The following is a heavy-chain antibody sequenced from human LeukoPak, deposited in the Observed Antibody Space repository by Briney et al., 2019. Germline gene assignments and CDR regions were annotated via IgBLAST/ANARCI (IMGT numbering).Heavy chain of an antibody. CDR2: ISWNSGSI. D-gene: IGHD6-19*01. CDR1: GFTFDDYA. Sequence: GGSLRLSCAASGFTFDDYAMHWVRQAPGKGLEWVSGISWNSGSIGYADSVKGRFTISRDNAKNSLYLQMNSLRAEDTAVYYCARDRSGWYGGPSKYWGQGTLVTVSS. V-gene: IGHV3-9*01. J-gene: IGHJ4*02. CDR3: ARDRSGWYGGPSKY.